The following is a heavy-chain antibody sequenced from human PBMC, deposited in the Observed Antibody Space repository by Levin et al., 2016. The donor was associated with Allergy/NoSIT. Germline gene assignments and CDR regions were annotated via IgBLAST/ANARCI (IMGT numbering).Heavy chain of an antibody. Sequence: WVRQAPGQRLEWMGWINAGNGNTKYSQRFQGRVTITRDTSASTAYMELSSLRSEDTAVYYCAKVLGRGQQPIHYYYYGLDVWGQGTTVTVSS. D-gene: IGHD6-13*01. CDR3: AKVLGRGQQPIHYYYYGLDV. V-gene: IGHV1-3*01. J-gene: IGHJ6*02. CDR2: INAGNGNT.